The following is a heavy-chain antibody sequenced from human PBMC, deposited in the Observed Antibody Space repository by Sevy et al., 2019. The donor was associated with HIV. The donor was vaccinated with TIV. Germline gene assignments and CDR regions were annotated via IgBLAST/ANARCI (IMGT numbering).Heavy chain of an antibody. CDR1: GFTFTRYA. D-gene: IGHD3-16*01. V-gene: IGHV3-30-3*01. CDR2: ISKEGTNK. J-gene: IGHJ4*02. Sequence: GGSLRLSCEASGFTFTRYAFHWVRQAPGKGLEWVAVISKEGTNKYYIDSVKGRFTISRDNSRNTPFLQMERLRAEDTAMYFCARDPHAVPHWGSFDSWCQGTLVTVSS. CDR3: ARDPHAVPHWGSFDS.